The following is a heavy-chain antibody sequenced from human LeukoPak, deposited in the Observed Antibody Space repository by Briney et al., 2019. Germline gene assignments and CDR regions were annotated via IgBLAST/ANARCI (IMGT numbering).Heavy chain of an antibody. CDR2: INSDDSRT. J-gene: IGHJ6*04. Sequence: GGSLRLSCAASGFTFSNYWMHWVRQVPGKGLVWVSRINSDDSRTTYADSVKGRFTISRDNAKNSLYLQMNSLRAEDTAVYYCARDCSSTSCYTSLLDVWGKGTTVTVSS. V-gene: IGHV3-74*01. CDR3: ARDCSSTSCYTSLLDV. D-gene: IGHD2-2*02. CDR1: GFTFSNYW.